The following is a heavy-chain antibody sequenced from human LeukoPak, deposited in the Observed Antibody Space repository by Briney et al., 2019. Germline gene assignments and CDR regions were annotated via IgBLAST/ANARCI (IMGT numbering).Heavy chain of an antibody. Sequence: SETLSLTCTVSGGSISSYYWSWIRQPAGKGLEWIGRIYTSGSTNYNPSLKSRVTMSVDTSKNQFSLKLSSLTAADTAVYYCARDAYYYDSSASRLFDYWGQGTLVTVSS. CDR3: ARDAYYYDSSASRLFDY. CDR1: GGSISSYY. CDR2: IYTSGST. D-gene: IGHD3-22*01. J-gene: IGHJ4*02. V-gene: IGHV4-4*07.